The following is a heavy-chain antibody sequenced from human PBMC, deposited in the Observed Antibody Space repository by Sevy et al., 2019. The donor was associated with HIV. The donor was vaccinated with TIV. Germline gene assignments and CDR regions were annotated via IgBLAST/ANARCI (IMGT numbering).Heavy chain of an antibody. D-gene: IGHD2-8*01. CDR2: FCFGGSKI. J-gene: IGHJ4*02. Sequence: GGSLRLSCAASGFTFSIYTMSWVRQAPGKGLEWVSTFCFGGSKIYYADSVKVRFTISRDNSRNTVYLQMNSLRADDTAVYYCAREGCTQPHDYWGQGPLVTVSS. CDR3: AREGCTQPHDY. CDR1: GFTFSIYT. V-gene: IGHV3-23*01.